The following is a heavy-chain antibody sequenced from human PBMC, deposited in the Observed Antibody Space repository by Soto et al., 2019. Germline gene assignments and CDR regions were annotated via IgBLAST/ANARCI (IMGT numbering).Heavy chain of an antibody. CDR3: ARGGDIVLIDNWFDP. CDR1: GCTFSSYA. J-gene: IGHJ5*02. Sequence: SVKVSCKASGCTFSSYAISWVRQAPGQGLEWMGGIIPIFGTANYAQKFQGRVTITADKSTSTAYMELSRLRSEDTAVYYCARGGDIVLIDNWFDPWGQGTLVTVSS. V-gene: IGHV1-69*06. D-gene: IGHD2-8*01. CDR2: IIPIFGTA.